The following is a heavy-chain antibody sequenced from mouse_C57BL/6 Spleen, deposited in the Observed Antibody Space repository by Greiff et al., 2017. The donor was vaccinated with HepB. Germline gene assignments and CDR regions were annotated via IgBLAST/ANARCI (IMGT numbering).Heavy chain of an antibody. CDR2: IYPGSGNT. CDR3: AREGYDYDGAWFAY. J-gene: IGHJ3*01. Sequence: QVTLKVSGAELVRPGASVKLSCKASGYTFTDYYINWVKQRPGQGLEWIARIYPGSGNTYYNEKFKGKATLTAEKSSSTAYMQLSSLTSEDSAVYFCAREGYDYDGAWFAYWGQGTLVTVSA. CDR1: GYTFTDYY. D-gene: IGHD2-4*01. V-gene: IGHV1-76*01.